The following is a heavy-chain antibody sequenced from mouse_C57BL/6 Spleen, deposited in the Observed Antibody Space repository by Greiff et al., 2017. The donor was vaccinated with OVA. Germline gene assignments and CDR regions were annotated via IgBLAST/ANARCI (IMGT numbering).Heavy chain of an antibody. Sequence: QVQLQQSGAELARPGASVKLSCKASGYTFTSYGISWVKQRTGQGLEWIGEIYPRSGNTYYNEKFKGKATLTADKSSSTAYMELRSLTSEDSAVYFCARGATVVGPHYFDYWGQGTTLTVSS. CDR2: IYPRSGNT. J-gene: IGHJ2*01. CDR3: ARGATVVGPHYFDY. CDR1: GYTFTSYG. D-gene: IGHD1-1*01. V-gene: IGHV1-81*01.